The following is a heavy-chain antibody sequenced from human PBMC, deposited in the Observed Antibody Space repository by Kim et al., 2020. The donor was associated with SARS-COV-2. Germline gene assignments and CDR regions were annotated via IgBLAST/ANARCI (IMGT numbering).Heavy chain of an antibody. J-gene: IGHJ3*02. CDR2: IYPGDSAT. CDR3: ARVQIENLVKAFDI. Sequence: GESLKISCKGSGYQFTKYWIAWVRQMPGKGLEFLGIIYPGDSATRYSPSFQGQVFISVDKSIHTAYLQWHSLRASDSALYYCARVQIENLVKAFDIWGQGTVVTVSS. V-gene: IGHV5-51*01. CDR1: GYQFTKYW. D-gene: IGHD2-21*01.